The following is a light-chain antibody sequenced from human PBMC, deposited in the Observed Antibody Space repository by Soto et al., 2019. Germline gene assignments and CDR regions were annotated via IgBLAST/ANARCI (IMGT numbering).Light chain of an antibody. V-gene: IGKV1-39*01. CDR3: QQSYNSRT. Sequence: DIQMTQSPSPLSASVGDRVTITCRASQSISSWLAWYQQKPGKAPKLLIYAASSLQSGVPSRFSGSGSGTDFTLTISSLQPEDFATYYCQQSYNSRTFGQGTKVDNK. J-gene: IGKJ1*01. CDR2: AAS. CDR1: QSISSW.